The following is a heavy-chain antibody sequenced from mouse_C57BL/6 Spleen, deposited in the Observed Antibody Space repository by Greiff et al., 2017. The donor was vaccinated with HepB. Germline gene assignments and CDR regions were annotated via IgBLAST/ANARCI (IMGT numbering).Heavy chain of an antibody. V-gene: IGHV2-6-1*01. CDR3: ARHTTVVDYYAMDY. CDR2: IWSDGST. J-gene: IGHJ4*01. CDR1: GFSLTSYG. D-gene: IGHD1-1*01. Sequence: VQVVESGPGLVAPSQSLSITCTVSGFSLTSYGVHWVRQPPGKGLEWLVVIWSDGSTTYNSALKSRLSISKDNSKSQVFLKMNSLQTDDTAMYYCARHTTVVDYYAMDYWGQGTSVTVSS.